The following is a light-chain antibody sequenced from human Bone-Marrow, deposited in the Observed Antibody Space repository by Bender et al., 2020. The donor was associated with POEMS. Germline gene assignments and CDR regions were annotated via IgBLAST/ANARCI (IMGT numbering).Light chain of an antibody. CDR2: YDD. CDR1: SSNIGHHG. CDR3: SAWDDSLSVLV. Sequence: QSVVTQPPSLSEAPRQRVTISCSGSSSNIGHHGVNWYQQLPGEAPKLLIYYDDLLTPGVSDRFSASKSGTSASLAISELQSEDEALYYCSAWDDSLSVLVFGGGTKLTIL. J-gene: IGLJ2*01. V-gene: IGLV1-36*01.